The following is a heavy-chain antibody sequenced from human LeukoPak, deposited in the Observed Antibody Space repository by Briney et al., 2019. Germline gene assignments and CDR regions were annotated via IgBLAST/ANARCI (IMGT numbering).Heavy chain of an antibody. CDR1: GGSINGYQ. J-gene: IGHJ3*02. CDR2: IYTSGST. D-gene: IGHD3-22*01. V-gene: IGHV4-4*07. Sequence: SETLSLTCTVSGGSINGYQWSWIRQPAGKGLEWIGRIYTSGSTNYNPSLKSRVTMSVDTSKNQFSLKLSSVTAADTAMYYCARGYYNRSGHSPFDALDIWGQGTMVTVSS. CDR3: ARGYYNRSGHSPFDALDI.